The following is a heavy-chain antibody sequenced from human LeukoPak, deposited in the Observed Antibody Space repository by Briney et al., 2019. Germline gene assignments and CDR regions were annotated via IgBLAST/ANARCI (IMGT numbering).Heavy chain of an antibody. CDR3: ARRRQSSRGAFDI. V-gene: IGHV4-59*08. Sequence: SETLSLTCSVSGGSINSDYWNWIRQPPGKGLEWIGYIYYSGSTNYNPSLKSRVTISVDTSKNQFSLRLTSVTAADTAVYYCARRRQSSRGAFDIRGQGTMVTVSS. D-gene: IGHD6-19*01. J-gene: IGHJ3*02. CDR2: IYYSGST. CDR1: GGSINSDY.